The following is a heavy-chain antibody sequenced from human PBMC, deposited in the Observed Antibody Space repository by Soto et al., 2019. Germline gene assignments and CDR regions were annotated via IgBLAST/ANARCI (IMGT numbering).Heavy chain of an antibody. V-gene: IGHV5-51*01. CDR1: GYSFTSYW. D-gene: IGHD6-13*01. CDR2: IYPGDSDT. Sequence: GESLKISFKCSGYSFTSYWICWVLQMPGKGLEWMGIIYPGDSDTRYSPSFQCQVTISADKSISTAYLQWSGLKASETAMYYCERHKGRSWYYYYYGMDVWGQGTTVTVSS. CDR3: ERHKGRSWYYYYYGMDV. J-gene: IGHJ6*02.